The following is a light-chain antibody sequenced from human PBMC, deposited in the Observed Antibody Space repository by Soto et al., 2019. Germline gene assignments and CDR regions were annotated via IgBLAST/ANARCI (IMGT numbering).Light chain of an antibody. CDR1: QNIYNY. Sequence: DIQMTQSPSSLSASVGDRVTVTCRASQNIYNYLNWYQQKPGKAPKLLIYSASRVQSGVPSRFSGNGSGTEFTLTISSLQPDDFATYYCQQYNTYSTFGQGTRLEIK. V-gene: IGKV1-16*01. CDR2: SAS. CDR3: QQYNTYST. J-gene: IGKJ5*01.